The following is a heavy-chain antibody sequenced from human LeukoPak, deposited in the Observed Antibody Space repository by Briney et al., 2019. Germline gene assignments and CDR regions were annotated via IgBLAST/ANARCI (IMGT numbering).Heavy chain of an antibody. CDR3: AREAQKYCSGGSCYGPGDC. J-gene: IGHJ4*02. D-gene: IGHD2-15*01. V-gene: IGHV4-34*01. CDR2: INHSGST. CDR1: VGSFSVYY. Sequence: SETLSLTFAVYVGSFSVYYWSWIRQPPGKGLEWIGEINHSGSTNYNPSLKSRVTISVDTSKNQFSLKLSSVTAADTAVYYCAREAQKYCSGGSCYGPGDCWGQGTLVTVSS.